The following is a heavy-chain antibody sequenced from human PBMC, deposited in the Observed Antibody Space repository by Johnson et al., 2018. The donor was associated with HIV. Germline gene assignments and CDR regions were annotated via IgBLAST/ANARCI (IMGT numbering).Heavy chain of an antibody. CDR3: AKDIGPRMGPDAFDI. V-gene: IGHV3-9*01. Sequence: VQLVESGGGVVQPGRSLRLSCAASGFTFSNYAMHWVRQAPGKGLEWVSGISWNSGSIGYADSVEGRFTISRDNAKNSLYLQMNSLRAEDTALYYCAKDIGPRMGPDAFDIWGQGTMVTVSS. J-gene: IGHJ3*02. D-gene: IGHD2-8*01. CDR1: GFTFSNYA. CDR2: ISWNSGSI.